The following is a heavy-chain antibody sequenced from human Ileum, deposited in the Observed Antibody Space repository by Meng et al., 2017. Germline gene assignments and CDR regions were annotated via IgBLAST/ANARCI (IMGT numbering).Heavy chain of an antibody. CDR3: ARVRCSSTSCFADY. Sequence: GGSLRLSCAASGFTFSSYWMSWVRQAPGKGLEWVANIKQDGSEMYYVDSVKGRFTISRDNAKKSLYLQMNSLRAEDTAVYYCARVRCSSTSCFADYWGQGKLVNGAS. CDR1: GFTFSSYW. J-gene: IGHJ4*02. V-gene: IGHV3-7*01. CDR2: IKQDGSEM. D-gene: IGHD2-2*01.